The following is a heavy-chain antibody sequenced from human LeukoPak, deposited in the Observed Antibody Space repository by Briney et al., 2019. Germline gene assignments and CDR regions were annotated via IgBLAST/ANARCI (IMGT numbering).Heavy chain of an antibody. V-gene: IGHV4-34*01. CDR1: GGSFSGYY. D-gene: IGHD3-22*01. CDR3: AREAGDSSGYYYDKGAFDI. CDR2: INHSGST. J-gene: IGHJ3*02. Sequence: SETLSLTCAVYGGSFSGYYWSWIRQPPGKGLEWIGEINHSGSTNYNPSLKSRVTISVDTSKNQFSLKLSSVTAADTAVYYCAREAGDSSGYYYDKGAFDIWGQGTMVTVSS.